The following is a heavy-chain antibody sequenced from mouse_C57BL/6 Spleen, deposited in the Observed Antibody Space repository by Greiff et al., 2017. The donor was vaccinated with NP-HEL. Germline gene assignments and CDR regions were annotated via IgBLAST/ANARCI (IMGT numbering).Heavy chain of an antibody. Sequence: VQLQQSGAELVKPGASVKISCKASGYTFTDYYINWVKQRPGQGLEWIGKIGPGSGSTYYNEKFKGKATLTADKSSSTAYMQLSSLTSEDSAVYFCARPITTVSSYRGYFDVWGTGTTVTVSS. CDR3: ARPITTVSSYRGYFDV. V-gene: IGHV1-77*01. J-gene: IGHJ1*03. D-gene: IGHD1-1*01. CDR2: IGPGSGST. CDR1: GYTFTDYY.